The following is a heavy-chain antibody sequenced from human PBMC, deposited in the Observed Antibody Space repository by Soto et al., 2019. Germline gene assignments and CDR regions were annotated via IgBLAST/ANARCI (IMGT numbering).Heavy chain of an antibody. Sequence: SVKVSCKASGGTFSSDAISWGRQAPGQGLEWMGGIIPIFGTANYAQKFQGRVTITADESTSTAYMELSSLRSEDTAVYYCARGTGDRLRGAGYYYGMDVWGQGTTVTVSS. V-gene: IGHV1-69*13. CDR2: IIPIFGTA. CDR3: ARGTGDRLRGAGYYYGMDV. D-gene: IGHD7-27*01. J-gene: IGHJ6*02. CDR1: GGTFSSDA.